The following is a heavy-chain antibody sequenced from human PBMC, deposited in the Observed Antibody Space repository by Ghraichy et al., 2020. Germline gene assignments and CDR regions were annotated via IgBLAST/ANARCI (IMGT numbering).Heavy chain of an antibody. CDR2: ISSSSSYI. CDR3: AREYSGSYYFDY. D-gene: IGHD1-26*01. V-gene: IGHV3-21*01. CDR1: GFTFSSYS. J-gene: IGHJ4*02. Sequence: GGPLRLSCAASGFTFSSYSMNWVRQAPGKGLEWVSSISSSSSYIYYADSVKGRFTISRDNAKNSLYLQMNSLRAEDTAVYYCAREYSGSYYFDYWGQGTLVTVSS.